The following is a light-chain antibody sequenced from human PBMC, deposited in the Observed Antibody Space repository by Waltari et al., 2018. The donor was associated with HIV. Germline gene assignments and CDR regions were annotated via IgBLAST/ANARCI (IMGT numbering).Light chain of an antibody. CDR3: VGWDASLSAYV. J-gene: IGLJ1*01. V-gene: IGLV1-47*01. CDR1: SSNLGNDN. Sequence: QSVLTQPPSASGTPGQRVTISCSGRSSNLGNDNVYWYQQLPGTPPKLLTYKNIQRPSGVPDRFAGSKSGTSAYLAISGLRSEDEADYYCVGWDASLSAYVFGAGTKVTVL. CDR2: KNI.